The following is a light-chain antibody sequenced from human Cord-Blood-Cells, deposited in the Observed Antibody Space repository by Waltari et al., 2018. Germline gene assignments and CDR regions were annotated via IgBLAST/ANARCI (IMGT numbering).Light chain of an antibody. CDR1: SSNIGAGYD. V-gene: IGLV1-40*01. CDR2: GTG. J-gene: IGLJ2*01. CDR3: QSYDSSLSWV. Sequence: QSVLTQPPSVSGAPGQRVTISCTGSSSNIGAGYDVHWYQQLPGTAPKLRSYGTGNRPSGVPDRFSGSKSGTSASLAITGLQAEDEADYYCQSYDSSLSWVFGGGTKLTVL.